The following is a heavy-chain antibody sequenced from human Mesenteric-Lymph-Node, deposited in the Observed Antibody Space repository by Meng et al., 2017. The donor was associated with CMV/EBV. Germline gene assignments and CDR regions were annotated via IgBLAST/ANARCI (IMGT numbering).Heavy chain of an antibody. D-gene: IGHD2-2*01. CDR1: ELTFSNYW. V-gene: IGHV3-74*01. CDR2: IKSDASST. Sequence: GEFLKISCVASELTFSNYWMHWVRQAPGKGLVWVARIKSDASSTTYADSVKGRFTISTDNAKNTLYLQMNSLRAEDTAVYYCARITSAGGWDPFDIWGQGTLVTVSS. J-gene: IGHJ3*02. CDR3: ARITSAGGWDPFDI.